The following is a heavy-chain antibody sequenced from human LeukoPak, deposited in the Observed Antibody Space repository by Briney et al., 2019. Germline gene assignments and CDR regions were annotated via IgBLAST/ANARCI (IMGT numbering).Heavy chain of an antibody. CDR1: GFTFSIYT. CDR2: ISSSSRYI. J-gene: IGHJ6*03. CDR3: ARDPGYRYGSGWAHYYYYMDV. Sequence: GGSLRLSCAASGFTFSIYTMNWVRQAPGKGLEWVSSISSSSRYIYYADSVKGRFTISRDNAKNSLYLQMNSLTAEDTAVYYCARDPGYRYGSGWAHYYYYMDVWGKGTTVTVSS. V-gene: IGHV3-21*01. D-gene: IGHD5-18*01.